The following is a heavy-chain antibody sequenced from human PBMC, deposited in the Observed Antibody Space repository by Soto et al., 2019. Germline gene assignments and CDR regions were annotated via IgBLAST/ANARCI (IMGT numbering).Heavy chain of an antibody. CDR1: GGSISSGDYY. V-gene: IGHV4-30-4*01. CDR3: ATEGGIGEATTFDS. CDR2: IYYSGST. J-gene: IGHJ5*01. D-gene: IGHD1-26*01. Sequence: QVQLQESGPGLVKPSQTLSLTCTVSGGSISSGDYYWSWIRQPPGKGLEWIGYIYYSGSTYYNPSLKGRFTISEDPSKNQFPRKRSFVSAAAAAVYYWATEGGIGEATTFDSWGQGTLVTVSS.